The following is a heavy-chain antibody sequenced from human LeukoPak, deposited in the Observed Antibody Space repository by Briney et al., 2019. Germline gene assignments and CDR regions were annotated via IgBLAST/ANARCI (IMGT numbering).Heavy chain of an antibody. J-gene: IGHJ5*02. V-gene: IGHV3-23*01. D-gene: IGHD6-13*01. CDR3: AKDSSSSWYDWFDP. CDR2: ISGSGGST. Sequence: PGGSLRLSCAASGFTFSSYAMSWDRQAPGKGLEWVSAISGSGGSTYCADSVKGRFTISRDNSKNTLYLQMNSLRAEDTAVYYCAKDSSSSWYDWFDPWGQGTLVTVSS. CDR1: GFTFSSYA.